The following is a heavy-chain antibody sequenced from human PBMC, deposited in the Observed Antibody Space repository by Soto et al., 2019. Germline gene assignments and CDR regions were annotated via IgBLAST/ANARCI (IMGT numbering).Heavy chain of an antibody. CDR3: ARDLGTTVTYRNWYFDL. CDR2: IYSGGST. CDR1: GFTVSTNY. D-gene: IGHD4-17*01. Sequence: GGSLRLSCAASGFTVSTNYMNWVRQAPGMGLEWVSIIYSGGSTYYADSVKGRFTISRDNSMNTLYLQMNNLRAEDTAVYYCARDLGTTVTYRNWYFDLWGRGTLVTVSS. J-gene: IGHJ2*01. V-gene: IGHV3-66*01.